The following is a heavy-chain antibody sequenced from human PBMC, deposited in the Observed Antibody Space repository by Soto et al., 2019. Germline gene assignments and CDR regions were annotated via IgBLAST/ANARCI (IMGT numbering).Heavy chain of an antibody. CDR1: GYTFTSYD. CDR3: ASLDTASRSDYRCVS. D-gene: IGHD4-17*01. Sequence: QVQLVQSGSEVKKPGASVKVSCKASGYTFTSYDINWVRQAPGQGLEWMGWMNPNSGNTGYAQKFQGRVTMTRNTSICTAYMGLGSLRSEDTAVYYFASLDTASRSDYRCVSWGQGIMVTFSS. CDR2: MNPNSGNT. V-gene: IGHV1-8*01. J-gene: IGHJ4*02.